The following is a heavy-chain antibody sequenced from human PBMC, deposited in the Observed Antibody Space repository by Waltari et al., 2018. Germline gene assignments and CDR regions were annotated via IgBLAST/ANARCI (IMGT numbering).Heavy chain of an antibody. D-gene: IGHD1-26*01. Sequence: EVRLVESGGGLVQPGGSLSLSCAASGFTFNNYWIHWVRHAPGKGLVWVAYVNNEGTHTAYVDAVKGRFTASRDNAKNTLYLQMNSLRVEDTAVYYCARGGLAGATPDYWGQGTLVTVSS. CDR2: VNNEGTHT. CDR1: GFTFNNYW. CDR3: ARGGLAGATPDY. J-gene: IGHJ4*02. V-gene: IGHV3-74*03.